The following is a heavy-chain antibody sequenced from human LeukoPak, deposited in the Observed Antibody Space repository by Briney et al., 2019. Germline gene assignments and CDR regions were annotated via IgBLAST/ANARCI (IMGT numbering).Heavy chain of an antibody. D-gene: IGHD6-13*01. CDR1: GGSISSSSYY. V-gene: IGHV4-39*07. Sequence: PSETLSLTCTVSGGSISSSSYYWGWIRQPPGKGLEWIGSIYYSGSTNYNPSLKSRVTISVDTSKNQFSLKLSSVTAADTAVYYCARAGSSWRTVSFDYWGQGTLVTVSS. CDR3: ARAGSSWRTVSFDY. CDR2: IYYSGST. J-gene: IGHJ4*02.